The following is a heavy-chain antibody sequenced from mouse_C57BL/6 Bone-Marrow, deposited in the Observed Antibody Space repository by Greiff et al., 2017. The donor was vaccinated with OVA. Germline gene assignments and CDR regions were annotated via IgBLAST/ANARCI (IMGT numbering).Heavy chain of an antibody. J-gene: IGHJ4*01. CDR1: GYTFTSYW. Sequence: QVQLQQPGAELVKPGASVKLSCKASGYTFTSYWLHWVKQRPGQGLEWIGMIHPNSGSTNYNEKFKSKATLTVDKSSSTAYMHLSSLTSEDSAVYYCARNYGSRYYYAMDYWGQGTSVTVSS. CDR2: IHPNSGST. D-gene: IGHD1-1*01. CDR3: ARNYGSRYYYAMDY. V-gene: IGHV1-64*01.